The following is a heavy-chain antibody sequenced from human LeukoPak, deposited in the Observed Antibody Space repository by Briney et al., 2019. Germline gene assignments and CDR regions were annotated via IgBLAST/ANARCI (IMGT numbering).Heavy chain of an antibody. CDR1: GYTFSNYD. D-gene: IGHD4-11*01. Sequence: GASVKVSCKASGYTFSNYDINWVRQATGQGLEWVGWMNPNSGNTGYAQKFQGRVNITRDTSISTAYMEVSSLRSEDTAVYYCARAPSWGTTGYSYYYMDVWGKGTTVTVSS. CDR3: ARAPSWGTTGYSYYYMDV. V-gene: IGHV1-8*03. CDR2: MNPNSGNT. J-gene: IGHJ6*03.